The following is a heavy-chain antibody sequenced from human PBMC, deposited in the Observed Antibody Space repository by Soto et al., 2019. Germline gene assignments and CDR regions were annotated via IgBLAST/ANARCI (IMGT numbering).Heavy chain of an antibody. CDR3: VRQQAYFVGGQYFFDY. V-gene: IGHV4-30-4*08. CDR2: VYYSGVT. J-gene: IGHJ4*02. Sequence: SETLSLTCTVSGGSISSGDYYWSWIRQPPGKGLEWIGYVYYSGVTYYNPSLKSRLTISLDTSKTQFSLKLGSVTAADTSVYFCVRQQAYFVGGQYFFDYWSQGTLVTVSS. D-gene: IGHD3-9*01. CDR1: GGSISSGDYY.